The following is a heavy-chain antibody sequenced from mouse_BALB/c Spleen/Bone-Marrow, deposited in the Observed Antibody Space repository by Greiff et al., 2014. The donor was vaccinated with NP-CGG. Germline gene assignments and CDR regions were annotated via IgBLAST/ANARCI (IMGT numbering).Heavy chain of an antibody. J-gene: IGHJ3*01. CDR3: ARGGNFAWFAY. CDR2: ISSGSSTI. CDR1: GFTFSSFG. D-gene: IGHD2-1*01. Sequence: EVMLVESGGGLVQPGGSRKLSCAASGFTFSSFGMHWVRQAPEKGLEWVVYISSGSSTIYYADTVKGRFTISRDNPKNTLFLQMTSPRSEDTAMYYCARGGNFAWFAYWGQGTLVTVSA. V-gene: IGHV5-17*02.